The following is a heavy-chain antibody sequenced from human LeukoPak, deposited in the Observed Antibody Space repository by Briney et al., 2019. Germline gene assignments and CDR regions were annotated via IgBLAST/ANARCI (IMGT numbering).Heavy chain of an antibody. CDR3: ARQSRDGSKTRGYYFDY. CDR1: GYSIRNYC. J-gene: IGHJ4*02. V-gene: IGHV5-51*01. CDR2: IYPADSDT. D-gene: IGHD3-10*01. Sequence: GEALKIWWQGSGYSIRNYCSGCRRQIPEKGLESMGIIYPADSDTTYSPSFQGQVTISADKSISTVYLQWSSLKTSDTAMYYCARQSRDGSKTRGYYFDYWGQGTLVTVSS.